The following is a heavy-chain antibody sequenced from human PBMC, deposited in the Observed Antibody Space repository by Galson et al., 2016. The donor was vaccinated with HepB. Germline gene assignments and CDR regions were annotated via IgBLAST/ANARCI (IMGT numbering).Heavy chain of an antibody. D-gene: IGHD3-16*01. J-gene: IGHJ4*02. Sequence: SLRLSCAASGFPFSTSGMSWVRQTPGRGLEWVSGITGSGAITHYADSVKGRFTISRDNSKNTLYLYMNSLRAGDTAVYYCGKHGGFDYWGQGALVTVSS. CDR1: GFPFSTSG. CDR3: GKHGGFDY. CDR2: ITGSGAIT. V-gene: IGHV3-23*01.